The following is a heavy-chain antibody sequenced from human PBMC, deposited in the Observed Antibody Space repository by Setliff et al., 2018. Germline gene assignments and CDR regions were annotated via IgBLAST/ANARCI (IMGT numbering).Heavy chain of an antibody. D-gene: IGHD3-22*01. CDR3: AKDTYYYDSSTSCPFDY. CDR1: GFTFSSYG. Sequence: PGGSLRLSCVASGFTFSSYGMHWVRQAPGKGLEWVAFIWYDGSDKYYADSVKGRFTISRDNSKNTLYLQMNSLRVEDTAVYYCAKDTYYYDSSTSCPFDYWGQGTLVTVSS. V-gene: IGHV3-30*02. J-gene: IGHJ4*02. CDR2: IWYDGSDK.